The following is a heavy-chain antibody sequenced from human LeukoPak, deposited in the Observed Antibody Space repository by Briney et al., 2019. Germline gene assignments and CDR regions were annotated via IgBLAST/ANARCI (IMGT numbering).Heavy chain of an antibody. Sequence: ASVKVSCKASGYTFTGYYMHWVRQAPGQGLEWMGWINPNSGGTNYAQKFQGWVTMTRDTSISTAYMELSRLRSDDTAVYYCARGFSGGSLNWFDPWGQGTLVTVSS. CDR1: GYTFTGYY. D-gene: IGHD2-15*01. CDR3: ARGFSGGSLNWFDP. CDR2: INPNSGGT. V-gene: IGHV1-2*04. J-gene: IGHJ5*02.